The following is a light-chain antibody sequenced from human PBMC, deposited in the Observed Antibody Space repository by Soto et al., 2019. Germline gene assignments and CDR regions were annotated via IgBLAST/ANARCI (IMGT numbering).Light chain of an antibody. Sequence: QSALTQPRSVSGSPGQSVTISCTGTSSDIGGYYYVSWYQHHPGKAPKLMISDVSKRPSGVPDRFSGSKSGNTASLTISGLQAEDEADYYCCSYAGSYTFVFGGGTKLTV. V-gene: IGLV2-11*01. CDR2: DVS. J-gene: IGLJ3*02. CDR3: CSYAGSYTFV. CDR1: SSDIGGYYY.